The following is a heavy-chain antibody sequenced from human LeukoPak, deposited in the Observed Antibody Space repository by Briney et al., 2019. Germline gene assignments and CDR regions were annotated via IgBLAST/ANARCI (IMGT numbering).Heavy chain of an antibody. J-gene: IGHJ4*02. CDR2: ISGSGGTT. V-gene: IGHV3-23*01. CDR1: GFTFSSYG. D-gene: IGHD6-13*01. CDR3: AKAGIAAAGISRFDY. Sequence: TGGSLRLSRAASGFTFSSYGMSWVRQAPGKGLEWVSAISGSGGTTYYVDSVKGRFTISRDNSKNTLYLQMNSLRAEDTAVYYCAKAGIAAAGISRFDYWGQGTLVTVSS.